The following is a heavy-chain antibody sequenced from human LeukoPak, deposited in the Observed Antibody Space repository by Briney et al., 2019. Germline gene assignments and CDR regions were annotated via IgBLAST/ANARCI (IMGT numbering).Heavy chain of an antibody. Sequence: GSLRLSCAASGFTFSSYSMNWVRQAPGKGLEWVSSISSSSSYIYYADSVKGRFTISRDNAKNSLYLQMNSLRAEDTAVYYCARDGITMVRGVRGAFDIWGQGTLVTVSS. CDR1: GFTFSSYS. CDR3: ARDGITMVRGVRGAFDI. CDR2: ISSSSSYI. V-gene: IGHV3-21*04. D-gene: IGHD3-10*01. J-gene: IGHJ3*02.